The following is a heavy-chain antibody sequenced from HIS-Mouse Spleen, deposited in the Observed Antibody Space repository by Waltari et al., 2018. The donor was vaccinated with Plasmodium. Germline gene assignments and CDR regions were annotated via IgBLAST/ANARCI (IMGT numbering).Heavy chain of an antibody. D-gene: IGHD4-4*01. CDR1: G. CDR3: AKDHSNYPDYFDY. CDR2: IWYDGSNK. V-gene: IGHV3-33*06. Sequence: GMHWVRQAPGKGLEWVAVIWYDGSNKYYADSVKGRFTISRDNSKNTLYLQMNSLRAEDTAVYYCAKDHSNYPDYFDYWGQGTLVTVSS. J-gene: IGHJ4*02.